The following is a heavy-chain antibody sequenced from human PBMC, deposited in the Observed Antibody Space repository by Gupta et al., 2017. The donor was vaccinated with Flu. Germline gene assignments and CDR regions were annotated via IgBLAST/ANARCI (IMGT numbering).Heavy chain of an antibody. V-gene: IGHV3-7*04. D-gene: IGHD6-19*01. Sequence: EVQLVESGGGLVQPGGSLRLSCAASGVTFSSFWMSWVRQAPGKGLEWVASIKEDGSEKHYVDSVKGRFTISRDNTKKSVFLHMSSLRAEDTAVDYCVRELGIQPWLYFAFQIWGQGTRVIVSS. CDR2: IKEDGSEK. CDR3: VRELGIQPWLYFAFQI. J-gene: IGHJ3*02. CDR1: GVTFSSFW.